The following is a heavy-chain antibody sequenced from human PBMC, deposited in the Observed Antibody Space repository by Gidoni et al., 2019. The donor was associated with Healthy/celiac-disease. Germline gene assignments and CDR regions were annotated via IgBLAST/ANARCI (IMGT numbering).Heavy chain of an antibody. V-gene: IGHV4-39*07. Sequence: QLQLQESGPGLVKPSETLSLTCTVSGGSISSSSYYWGWIRQPPGKGLEWIGSIYYSGSTYYNPSLKSRVTISVDTSKNQFSLKLSSVTAADTAVYYCARGYSSSSFNWFDPWGQGTLVTVSS. D-gene: IGHD6-13*01. CDR3: ARGYSSSSFNWFDP. J-gene: IGHJ5*02. CDR1: GGSISSSSYY. CDR2: IYYSGST.